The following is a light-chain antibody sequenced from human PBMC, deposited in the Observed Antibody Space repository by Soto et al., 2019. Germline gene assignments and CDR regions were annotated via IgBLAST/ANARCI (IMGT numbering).Light chain of an antibody. CDR3: QQSYSSPQT. CDR1: QTINSY. Sequence: DIQMTQSPSSLSASVGDRVTISCRASQTINSYLHWYQQKPGRAPQLLIYTASNLQSGVPSRFSGRGYGTDFTFTITSLQPEDFATYYCQQSYSSPQTFGQGTKVEIK. V-gene: IGKV1-39*01. J-gene: IGKJ1*01. CDR2: TAS.